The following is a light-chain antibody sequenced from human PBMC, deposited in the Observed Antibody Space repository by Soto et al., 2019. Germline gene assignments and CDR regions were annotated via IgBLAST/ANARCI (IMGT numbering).Light chain of an antibody. CDR2: AAS. CDR3: QQSFSIPYI. J-gene: IGKJ2*01. Sequence: DIQMTQSPSALSASVGDRVTITCRASQTVSSHLNWYQHKTGKAPKVLIYAASNLQSGVPSRFSGSGYGIDFTLTISSLQPEDIATYYCQQSFSIPYIFGQGTKLEIK. V-gene: IGKV1-39*01. CDR1: QTVSSH.